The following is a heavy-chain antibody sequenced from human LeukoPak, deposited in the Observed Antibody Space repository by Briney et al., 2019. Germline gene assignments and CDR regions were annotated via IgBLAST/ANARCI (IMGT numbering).Heavy chain of an antibody. D-gene: IGHD3-10*01. CDR2: IYFSGST. J-gene: IGHJ1*01. CDR3: VRDGPSLRGLIIGGEYFQH. CDR1: GGSISSNSYY. V-gene: IGHV4-39*07. Sequence: PSETLSLTCTVSGGSISSNSYYWGWIRQPPGKGLEWIGSIYFSGSTYYNPSLKSRVTISLDTSNNQFSLKLTSVTAADTAVYYCVRDGPSLRGLIIGGEYFQHWGQGTLVIVSS.